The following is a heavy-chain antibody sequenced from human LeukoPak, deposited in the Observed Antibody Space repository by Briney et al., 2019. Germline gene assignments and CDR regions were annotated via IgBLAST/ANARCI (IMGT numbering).Heavy chain of an antibody. CDR1: GYTFTGYY. D-gene: IGHD4-23*01. J-gene: IGHJ6*02. CDR3: ARDPVVTEYYYYGMDV. V-gene: IGHV1-2*02. CDR2: INPNSGGT. Sequence: ASVKVSCKASGYTFTGYYMHWVRPAPGQGLEWMGWINPNSGGTNYAQKFQGRVTMTRDTSISTAYMELSRLRSDDTAVYYCARDPVVTEYYYYGMDVWGQGTTVTVSS.